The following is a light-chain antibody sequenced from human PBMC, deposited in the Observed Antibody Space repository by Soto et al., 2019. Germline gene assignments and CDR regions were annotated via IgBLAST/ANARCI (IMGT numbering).Light chain of an antibody. V-gene: IGLV1-40*01. Sequence: QSVLTQPPSVSGAPGQRVTISCTGSSSNIGAGYDVHWYQQLPGRPPKLLIYGNTNRPSGVPDRFSGSKSGTSASLAITGLQAEDEADYYCLSFDSSLSVVFGGGTQLTVL. J-gene: IGLJ2*01. CDR1: SSNIGAGYD. CDR2: GNT. CDR3: LSFDSSLSVV.